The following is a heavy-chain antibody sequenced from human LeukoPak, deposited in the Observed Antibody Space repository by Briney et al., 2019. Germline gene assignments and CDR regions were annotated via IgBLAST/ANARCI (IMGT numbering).Heavy chain of an antibody. CDR1: GFTFSTYS. V-gene: IGHV3-21*01. CDR3: ARDGNYYDSSGYYYGGSYFDY. Sequence: GGSLRLSCAASGFTFSTYSMNRVRQAPGKGLEWVSSITGSSSFIYYADSVKGRFTISRDNAKNSLYLQMNSLRAEDTAVYYCARDGNYYDSSGYYYGGSYFDYWGQGTLVTVSS. D-gene: IGHD3-22*01. CDR2: ITGSSSFI. J-gene: IGHJ4*02.